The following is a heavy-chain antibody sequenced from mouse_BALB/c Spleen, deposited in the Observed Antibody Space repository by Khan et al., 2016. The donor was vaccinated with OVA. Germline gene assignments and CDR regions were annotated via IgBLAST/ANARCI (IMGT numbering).Heavy chain of an antibody. CDR1: GYSFTGYF. Sequence: VQLKQSGPELVKPGASVKISCKASGYSFTGYFMNWVMQSHGKSLEWIGRINPHIGETFYNQKFKGKATLTVDESSSTAYMELRSLASEDSAVYYGARKNGGDFDYGGQGTTLTVSS. D-gene: IGHD1-1*01. CDR3: ARKNGGDFDY. CDR2: INPHIGET. V-gene: IGHV1-20*02. J-gene: IGHJ2*01.